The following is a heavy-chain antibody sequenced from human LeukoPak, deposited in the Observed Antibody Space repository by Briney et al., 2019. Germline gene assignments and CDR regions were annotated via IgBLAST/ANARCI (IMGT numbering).Heavy chain of an antibody. D-gene: IGHD4-17*01. CDR1: GFTFSSFA. CDR3: AKGHTDYGTGFDL. Sequence: GGSLRLSCAASGFTFSSFAMSWFRQAPGKGLEWVSIVSGGGVNTYYVDSVKGRFTISRDNSKNTLYLQLNSLSVDDTAVYYCAKGHTDYGTGFDLWGQGTLVIVSS. V-gene: IGHV3-23*01. J-gene: IGHJ4*02. CDR2: VSGGGVNT.